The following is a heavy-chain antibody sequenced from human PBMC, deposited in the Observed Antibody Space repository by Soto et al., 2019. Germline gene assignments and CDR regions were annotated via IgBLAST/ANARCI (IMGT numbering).Heavy chain of an antibody. J-gene: IGHJ6*02. D-gene: IGHD6-19*01. Sequence: ASVKVSCKASGYTFTSYYMHWVRQAPGQGLEWMGIINPSGGSTSYAQKFQGRVTMTRDTSTSTVYMELSSLRSEDTAVYYCAREPLSSGWYPGYYYYGMDVWGQGTTVTV. CDR3: AREPLSSGWYPGYYYYGMDV. V-gene: IGHV1-46*01. CDR1: GYTFTSYY. CDR2: INPSGGST.